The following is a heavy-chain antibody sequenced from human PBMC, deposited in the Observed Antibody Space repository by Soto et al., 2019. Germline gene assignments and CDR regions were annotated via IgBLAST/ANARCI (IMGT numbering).Heavy chain of an antibody. CDR3: AYGLDIGYCSGGSCYWDSSFDY. Sequence: SETLSLTCAVSGGSISSSNWWSWVRQPPGKGLEWIGEIYHSGSTNYNPSLKSRVTISVDKSKNQFSLKLSSVTAADTAVYYCAYGLDIGYCSGGSCYWDSSFDYWGQGTLVTVSS. V-gene: IGHV4-4*02. J-gene: IGHJ4*02. CDR1: GGSISSSNW. D-gene: IGHD2-15*01. CDR2: IYHSGST.